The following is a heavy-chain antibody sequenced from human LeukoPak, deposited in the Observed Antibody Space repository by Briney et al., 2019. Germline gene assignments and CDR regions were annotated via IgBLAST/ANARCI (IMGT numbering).Heavy chain of an antibody. V-gene: IGHV1-3*03. CDR1: GYDFTKYA. CDR2: IDAGNGRT. D-gene: IGHD2-21*01. CDR3: ARGDSYDY. J-gene: IGHJ4*02. Sequence: ASVKVSCKASGYDFTKYAVQWVRQAPGQRLEWMGWIDAGNGRTKYSQDFQGRVTITRDTSASIAYMELSSLRSDDMAVYYCARGDSYDYWGQGTLVTVSS.